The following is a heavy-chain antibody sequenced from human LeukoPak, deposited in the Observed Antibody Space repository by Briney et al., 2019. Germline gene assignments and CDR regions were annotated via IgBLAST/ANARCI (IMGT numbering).Heavy chain of an antibody. Sequence: GGSLRLSCVASGFTFSTYSMNWVRQAPGKGLEWVSSISSSSSYIYYADSVKGRFTISRDNAKNSLYLQMNSLRGDDTAVYYCARGSVAGRQRAPPKEWFDPWGQGTLVTVSS. CDR1: GFTFSTYS. D-gene: IGHD6-6*01. CDR3: ARGSVAGRQRAPPKEWFDP. J-gene: IGHJ5*02. V-gene: IGHV3-21*01. CDR2: ISSSSSYI.